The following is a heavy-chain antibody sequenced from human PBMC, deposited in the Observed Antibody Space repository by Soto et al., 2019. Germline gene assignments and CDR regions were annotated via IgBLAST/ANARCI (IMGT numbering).Heavy chain of an antibody. V-gene: IGHV3-13*01. J-gene: IGHJ4*02. CDR3: ARGQEVGAHFFDS. D-gene: IGHD2-15*01. Sequence: GGSLRLSCEASGFTFSGFDMHWVRQPTGKGLEWVSTIGTAGDTYYAVSAKGRFSISRDNAKNSLSLQMNSLRAGDTAVYFCARGQEVGAHFFDSWGQGTQVTVSS. CDR1: GFTFSGFD. CDR2: IGTAGDT.